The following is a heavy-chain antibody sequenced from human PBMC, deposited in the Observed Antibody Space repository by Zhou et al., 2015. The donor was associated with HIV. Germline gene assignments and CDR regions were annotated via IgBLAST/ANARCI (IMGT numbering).Heavy chain of an antibody. CDR2: IIPDSVSGPLSGTK. CDR1: GETFTMGA. J-gene: IGHJ4*02. CDR3: ARGVYYGNFWGYFDF. Sequence: QVLLVQSGAEVKKPGSSVKVSCTSSGETFTMGAIWVRQAPGQGLEWMGGIIPDSVSGPLSGTKVYSQKFQGRLTITADDSMTTSYMELSGLTSDDTAVYFCARGVYYGNFWGYFDFWGQGTLVTVSS. V-gene: IGHV1-69*01. D-gene: IGHD3-16*01.